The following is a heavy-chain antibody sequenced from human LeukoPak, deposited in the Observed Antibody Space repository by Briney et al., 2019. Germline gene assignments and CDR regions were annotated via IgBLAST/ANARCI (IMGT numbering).Heavy chain of an antibody. CDR2: IYYSGST. CDR3: ARRYSSSWFGRYYFDY. CDR1: GGSISSYY. J-gene: IGHJ4*02. V-gene: IGHV4-59*01. Sequence: SETLSLTCTVSGGSISSYYWSWIRQPPGKGLEWIGYIYYSGSTNYNPSLKSRVTISVDTSKNQFSLKLSSATAADTAVYYCARRYSSSWFGRYYFDYWGQGTLVTVSS. D-gene: IGHD6-13*01.